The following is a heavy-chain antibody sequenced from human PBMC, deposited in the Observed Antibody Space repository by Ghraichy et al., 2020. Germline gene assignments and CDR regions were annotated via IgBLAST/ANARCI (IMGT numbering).Heavy chain of an antibody. CDR2: IYWNDDK. CDR3: AHGGRFYDFRSGYHFGLDV. J-gene: IGHJ6*02. Sequence: SGPTLVKPPQTLTLTCTFSGFSLKTSGAGVAWIRQPPGKALEWLAFIYWNDDKRYSPSLKTRLTITKDTSRNQVVLTMTDMDPVDTATYYCAHGGRFYDFRSGYHFGLDVWGRGTTVTVSS. D-gene: IGHD3-3*01. CDR1: GFSLKTSGAG. V-gene: IGHV2-5*01.